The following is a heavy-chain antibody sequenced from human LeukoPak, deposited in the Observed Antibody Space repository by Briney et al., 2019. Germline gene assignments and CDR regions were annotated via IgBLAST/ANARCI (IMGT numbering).Heavy chain of an antibody. CDR1: GGSISSYY. D-gene: IGHD2-2*01. V-gene: IGHV4-59*08. CDR2: IYYSGGT. Sequence: PSETLSLTCTVSGGSISSYYWSWIRQPPGKGLEGIGYIYYSGGTNYNPSLKSRVTISVDTSKNQFSLKLSSVTAADTAVYYCARQEVYCSSTSCYARGYSYGTFFDYWGQGTLVTVSS. J-gene: IGHJ4*02. CDR3: ARQEVYCSSTSCYARGYSYGTFFDY.